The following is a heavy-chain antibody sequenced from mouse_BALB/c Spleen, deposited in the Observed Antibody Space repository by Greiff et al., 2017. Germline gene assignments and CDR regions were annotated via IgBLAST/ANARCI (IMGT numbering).Heavy chain of an antibody. D-gene: IGHD2-3*01. CDR3: ARDDGPPYAMDY. J-gene: IGHJ4*01. CDR2: ISYDGSN. Sequence: EVKLMESGPGLVKPSQSLSLTCSVTGYSITSGYYWNWIRQFPGNKLEWMGYISYDGSNNYNPSLKNRISITRDTSKNQFFLKLNSVTTEDTATYYCARDDGPPYAMDYWGQGTSVTVSS. V-gene: IGHV3-6*02. CDR1: GYSITSGYY.